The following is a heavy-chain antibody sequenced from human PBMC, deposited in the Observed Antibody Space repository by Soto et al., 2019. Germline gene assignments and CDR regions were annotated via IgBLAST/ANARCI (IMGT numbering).Heavy chain of an antibody. Sequence: LRLSCAASGFTFSSYAMHWVRQAPGKGLEWVAVISYDGSNKYYADSVKGRFTISRDNSKNTLYLQMNSLRAEDTAVYYCARDRNGYDSSGYCDYWGQGTLVTVSS. J-gene: IGHJ4*02. CDR2: ISYDGSNK. CDR1: GFTFSSYA. V-gene: IGHV3-30-3*01. CDR3: ARDRNGYDSSGYCDY. D-gene: IGHD3-22*01.